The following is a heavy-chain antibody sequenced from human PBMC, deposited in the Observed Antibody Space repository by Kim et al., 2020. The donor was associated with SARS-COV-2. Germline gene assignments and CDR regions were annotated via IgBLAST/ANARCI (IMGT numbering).Heavy chain of an antibody. D-gene: IGHD2-15*01. Sequence: GSGAHIYSQKFQGRVTFTTDTSASTAYMELSFLRSEDSAVYYCLGGYYFDYWGQGTLVTVSS. CDR2: GSGAH. CDR3: LGGYYFDY. V-gene: IGHV1-3*01. J-gene: IGHJ4*02.